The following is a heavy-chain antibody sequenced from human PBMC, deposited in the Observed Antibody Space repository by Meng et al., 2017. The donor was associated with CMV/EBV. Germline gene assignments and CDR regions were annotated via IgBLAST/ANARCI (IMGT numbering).Heavy chain of an antibody. V-gene: IGHV3-23*01. D-gene: IGHD3-3*01. Sequence: LSLTCAASGFTFSSYAMSWVRQAPGKGLEWVSAISGSGGSTYYADSVKGRFTISRDNSKNTLYLQMNSLRAEDTAVYYCAKVLWSGYDYGMDVWGQGTTVTVSS. J-gene: IGHJ6*02. CDR2: ISGSGGST. CDR1: GFTFSSYA. CDR3: AKVLWSGYDYGMDV.